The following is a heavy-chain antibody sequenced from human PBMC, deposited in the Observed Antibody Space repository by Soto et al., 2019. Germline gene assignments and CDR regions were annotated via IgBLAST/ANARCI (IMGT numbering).Heavy chain of an antibody. V-gene: IGHV1-69*01. Sequence: QVQLVQSGAEVKKPGSSVKVSCRASGGTFSNYAISWVRQAPGQGLEWMGGIVPAFGTPNYAQNLQGRITMTADDSTTTVYMDLSSLRSEDTAVYYCARGATIFGVAAYSYYGMEVWGQGTTVTVSS. J-gene: IGHJ6*02. CDR1: GGTFSNYA. D-gene: IGHD3-3*01. CDR2: IVPAFGTP. CDR3: ARGATIFGVAAYSYYGMEV.